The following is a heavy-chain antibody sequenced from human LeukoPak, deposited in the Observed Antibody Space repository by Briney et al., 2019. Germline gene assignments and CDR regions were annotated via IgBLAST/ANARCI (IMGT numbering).Heavy chain of an antibody. CDR2: IYYSGST. V-gene: IGHV4-39*07. Sequence: SETLSLTCTVSGGSISSSSYYWGWIRQPPGKGLEWIGSIYYSGSTYYNPSLKSRVTISVDTSKNQFSLKLSSVTAADTAVYYCARRLRRFNYYGSGSVDYWGQGTLVTVPS. CDR1: GGSISSSSYY. CDR3: ARRLRRFNYYGSGSVDY. D-gene: IGHD3-10*01. J-gene: IGHJ4*02.